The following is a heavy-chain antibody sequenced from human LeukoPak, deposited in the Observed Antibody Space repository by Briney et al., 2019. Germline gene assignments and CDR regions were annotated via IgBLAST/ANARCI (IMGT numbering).Heavy chain of an antibody. CDR2: IYYSGST. D-gene: IGHD6-13*01. CDR3: ARVVGSSWDRLCNFDY. J-gene: IGHJ4*02. Sequence: SETLSLTCTVSGGSISSYYWSWIRQPPGKGLEWIGYIYYSGSTNYNPSLKSRVTISVDTSKNQFSLKLSSVTAADTAVYYCARVVGSSWDRLCNFDYWGQGTLVTVSS. V-gene: IGHV4-59*01. CDR1: GGSISSYY.